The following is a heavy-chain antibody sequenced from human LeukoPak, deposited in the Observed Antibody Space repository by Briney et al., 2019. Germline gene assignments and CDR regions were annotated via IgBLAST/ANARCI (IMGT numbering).Heavy chain of an antibody. D-gene: IGHD2-15*01. V-gene: IGHV4-61*01. Sequence: SETLSLTCTVSGGSVSSGLNKWSWIRQPPGKGLEWIGDISYSGSATYNPSLRSRVTISVDTSTNQFSLTLGSVTAADTAVYYCATETECSGGSCYSYGWFDPWGQGTQVIVSS. CDR3: ATETECSGGSCYSYGWFDP. J-gene: IGHJ5*02. CDR1: GGSVSSGLNK. CDR2: ISYSGSA.